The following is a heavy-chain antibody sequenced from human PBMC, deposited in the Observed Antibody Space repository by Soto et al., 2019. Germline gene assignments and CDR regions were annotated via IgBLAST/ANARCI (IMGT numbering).Heavy chain of an antibody. CDR2: INQDGGGT. J-gene: IGHJ4*02. D-gene: IGHD6-19*01. CDR3: ARYFRGSGRYFFDY. Sequence: GSLILSCVSSGFTVISSFMGWVGQARGKGLEWVANINQDGGGTYYVDSVEGRFTISRDNAKDSLYLQMNSLRGEDTAVYYCARYFRGSGRYFFDYWGQGTLVTVSS. V-gene: IGHV3-7*03. CDR1: GFTVISSF.